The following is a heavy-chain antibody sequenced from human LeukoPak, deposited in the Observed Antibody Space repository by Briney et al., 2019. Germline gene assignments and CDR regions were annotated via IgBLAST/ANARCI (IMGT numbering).Heavy chain of an antibody. V-gene: IGHV4-59*01. Sequence: PSETLSLTCTVCGGSISSYYWSWIRQPPGKGLEWIGYIYYSGSTNYNPSLKSRVTISVETSKNQFSLKLSSVTAADTGVYYCARVTGYMIEDYFDYWRQGTLVTVSS. CDR2: IYYSGST. CDR3: ARVTGYMIEDYFDY. CDR1: GGSISSYY. J-gene: IGHJ4*02. D-gene: IGHD3-22*01.